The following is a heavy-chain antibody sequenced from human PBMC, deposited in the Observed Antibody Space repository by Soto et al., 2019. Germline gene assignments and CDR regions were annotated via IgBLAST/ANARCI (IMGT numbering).Heavy chain of an antibody. CDR3: ASSAGLRFLEWSNYYYYGMDV. J-gene: IGHJ6*02. CDR2: IIPIFGTA. D-gene: IGHD3-3*01. CDR1: GGTFSSYA. Sequence: AASVKVSCKASGGTFSSYAISWVRQAPGQGLEWMGGIIPIFGTANYAQKFQGRVTITADESTSTAYMELSSLRSEDTAVYYCASSAGLRFLEWSNYYYYGMDVWGQGTTVTVSS. V-gene: IGHV1-69*13.